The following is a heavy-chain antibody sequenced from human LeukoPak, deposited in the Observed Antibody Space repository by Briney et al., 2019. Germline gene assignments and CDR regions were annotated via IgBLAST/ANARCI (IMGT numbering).Heavy chain of an antibody. J-gene: IGHJ4*02. CDR2: IYYSGST. Sequence: PSETLSLTCTVSGGSISRSSYYWGWIRQPPGKGLEWIGSIYYSGSTYYNPSLKSRVTISVDTSKNQFSLKLSSVTAADTAVYYCASRDSGWYQGDDYWGQGTLVTVPS. CDR1: GGSISRSSYY. CDR3: ASRDSGWYQGDDY. V-gene: IGHV4-39*01. D-gene: IGHD6-19*01.